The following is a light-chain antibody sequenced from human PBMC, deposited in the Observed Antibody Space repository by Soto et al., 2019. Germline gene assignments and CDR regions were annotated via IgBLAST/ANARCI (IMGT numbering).Light chain of an antibody. CDR1: RSNLGNNY. CDR2: ENN. CDR3: GTWDSSLSVVYV. V-gene: IGLV1-51*02. Sequence: QSVLTQPPSVSSAPGQTVAISCSGSRSNLGNNYVSWYQQLPGTAPKLLIYENNKRPSGIPDRFSGSKSGTSATLGITGLQTGDEADYYCGTWDSSLSVVYVFGTGTKLTVL. J-gene: IGLJ1*01.